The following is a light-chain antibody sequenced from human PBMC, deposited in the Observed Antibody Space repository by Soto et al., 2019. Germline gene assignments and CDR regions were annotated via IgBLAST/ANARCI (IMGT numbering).Light chain of an antibody. Sequence: EIVLTQSPGTLSLSPGERATLSCRASQSVGRNYLAWYQQKPGQAPGLLIYTASSRATGIPDRFSGSGSGTDFPLTISRLEPEDFAVYYCQQYASSPLTFGGGTKVEIK. J-gene: IGKJ4*01. CDR3: QQYASSPLT. CDR1: QSVGRNY. V-gene: IGKV3-20*01. CDR2: TAS.